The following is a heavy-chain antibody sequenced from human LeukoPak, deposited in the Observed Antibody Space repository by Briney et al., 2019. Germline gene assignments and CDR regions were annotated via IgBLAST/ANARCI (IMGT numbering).Heavy chain of an antibody. CDR2: ISAYNGNT. D-gene: IGHD2-8*01. CDR3: ARGYCTNGVCGGDFDY. V-gene: IGHV1-18*01. CDR1: GYTFSSYD. J-gene: IGHJ4*02. Sequence: ASVKVSCKASGYTFSSYDINWVRQAPGQGLGWMGWISAYNGNTNYAQKLQGRVTMTTDTSTSTGYMELRSLRSDDTAVYYCARGYCTNGVCGGDFDYWGQGTLVTVSS.